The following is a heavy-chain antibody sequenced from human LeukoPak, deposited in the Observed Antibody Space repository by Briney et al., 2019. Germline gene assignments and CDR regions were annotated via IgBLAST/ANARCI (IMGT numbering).Heavy chain of an antibody. Sequence: SETLSLMCTVSGGSMSSTSYYWGWIRQPPGKGLEWIGSIYYSGTTYYNPSLKSRVTISVDTSKNLFSLKLSSLTAADTAVYYRARSATVTTGYFDYWGQGTLVTVSS. J-gene: IGHJ4*02. CDR3: ARSATVTTGYFDY. V-gene: IGHV4-39*07. CDR2: IYYSGTT. D-gene: IGHD4-17*01. CDR1: GGSMSSTSYY.